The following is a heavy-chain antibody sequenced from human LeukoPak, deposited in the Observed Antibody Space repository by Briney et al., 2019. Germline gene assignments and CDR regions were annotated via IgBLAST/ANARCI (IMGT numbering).Heavy chain of an antibody. CDR1: GFTFSSYG. V-gene: IGHV3-30*18. CDR3: AKPKYCSSTSCGGYFDY. D-gene: IGHD2-2*01. CDR2: ISYDGSNK. Sequence: GGSLRLSCAASGFTFSSYGMHWVRQAPGKGLEWVAVISYDGSNKYYADSVKGRFTISRDNSKNTLYLQVNSLRAEDTAVYYGAKPKYCSSTSCGGYFDYWGQGTLVTVSS. J-gene: IGHJ4*02.